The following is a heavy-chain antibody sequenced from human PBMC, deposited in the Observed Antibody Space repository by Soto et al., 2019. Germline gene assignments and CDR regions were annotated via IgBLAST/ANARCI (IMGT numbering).Heavy chain of an antibody. V-gene: IGHV5-51*01. CDR3: ARRAGGSARGMDV. J-gene: IGHJ6*02. D-gene: IGHD3-10*01. Sequence: ETLSLTCTVSGGSISSYYWSWIRQPPGKGLEWMGIIYPGDSDTRYSPSLQGQVTISADKSISTAYLQWSSLKASDTAMYYCARRAGGSARGMDVWGQGTTVTVSS. CDR2: IYPGDSDT. CDR1: GGSISSYY.